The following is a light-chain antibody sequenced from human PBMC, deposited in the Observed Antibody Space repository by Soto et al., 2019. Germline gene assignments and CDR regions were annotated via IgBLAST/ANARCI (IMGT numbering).Light chain of an antibody. CDR3: QQYNSYDKWS. V-gene: IGKV1-5*01. CDR1: QSISSW. Sequence: DIQMTQSPSTLSASVGDRVTITCRASQSISSWLAWYQQKPGKAPKLLIYGASSLVSGVPSSFSGSGSGTEFTLTVSSLQVYAFATYYSQQYNSYDKWSCGQGTKVELK. J-gene: IGKJ1*01. CDR2: GAS.